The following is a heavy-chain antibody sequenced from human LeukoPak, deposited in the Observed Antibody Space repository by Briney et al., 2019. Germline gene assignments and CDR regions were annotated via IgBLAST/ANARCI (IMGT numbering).Heavy chain of an antibody. CDR1: GFTFNNYW. V-gene: IGHV3-7*01. CDR3: ASHTSWYFY. D-gene: IGHD6-13*01. J-gene: IGHJ4*02. CDR2: IKEDGSEK. Sequence: SGGSLRLSCAASGFTFNNYWMTWVRQAPGKGLEWVANIKEDGSEKYYVDSVKGRFTISRDNAKNSLYLQMNSLRAEDTAVYYCASHTSWYFYWGQGTLVTVSS.